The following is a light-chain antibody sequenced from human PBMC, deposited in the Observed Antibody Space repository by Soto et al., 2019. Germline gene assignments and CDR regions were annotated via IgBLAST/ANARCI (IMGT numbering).Light chain of an antibody. CDR2: GAS. V-gene: IGKV3-15*01. CDR3: QQYNDWPLT. J-gene: IGKJ4*01. Sequence: EMVLTQSPGTLSLSPGERATLSCRASQSVSSSYLAWYQQKPGQAPRLLIYGASTRATGIPARFSGSGSGTEFTLTISSLQSEDSAVYYCQQYNDWPLTFGGGTKVDNK. CDR1: QSVSSSY.